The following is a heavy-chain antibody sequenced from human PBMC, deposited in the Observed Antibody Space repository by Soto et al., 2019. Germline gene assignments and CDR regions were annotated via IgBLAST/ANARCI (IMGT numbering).Heavy chain of an antibody. CDR2: IYYSGST. CDR3: ARRRTDFWSGYIWFDP. CDR1: GGSISSGDYY. D-gene: IGHD3-3*01. Sequence: QVQLQESGPGLVKPSQTLSLTCTVSGGSISSGDYYWSWIRQPPGKGLEWIGYIYYSGSTYYNPSLKSRVTISVDTSKNQFSLKLSSVTDADTAVYYCARRRTDFWSGYIWFDPWGQGTLVTVSS. V-gene: IGHV4-30-4*01. J-gene: IGHJ5*02.